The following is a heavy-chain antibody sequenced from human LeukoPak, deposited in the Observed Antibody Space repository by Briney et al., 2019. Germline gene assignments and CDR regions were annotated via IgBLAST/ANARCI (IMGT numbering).Heavy chain of an antibody. CDR3: ARDGSFGRDV. J-gene: IGHJ6*02. D-gene: IGHD6-19*01. CDR1: GFIFNSYG. Sequence: GGSLRLSCAASGFIFNSYGIHWVRQAPGKGLEWVAVIWYAESSTYYTDSVKGRFTISRDNSKKTVYLQMNSLRVEDTGVYYCARDGSFGRDVWGQGTTVTVSS. CDR2: IWYAESST. V-gene: IGHV3-33*01.